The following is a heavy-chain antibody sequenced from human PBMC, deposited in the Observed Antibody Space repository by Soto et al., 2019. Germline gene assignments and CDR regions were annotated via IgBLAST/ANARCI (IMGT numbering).Heavy chain of an antibody. CDR1: GGSISSGGYS. V-gene: IGHV4-30-2*01. Sequence: PSETLSLTCAVSGGSISSGGYSWSWIRQPPGKGLEWIGYIYHSGSTYYNPSLKSRVTISVDRSKNQFSLKLSSVTAADTAVYYCARALDYGDYLVWFDPWGQGTLVTVSS. CDR3: ARALDYGDYLVWFDP. D-gene: IGHD4-17*01. J-gene: IGHJ5*02. CDR2: IYHSGST.